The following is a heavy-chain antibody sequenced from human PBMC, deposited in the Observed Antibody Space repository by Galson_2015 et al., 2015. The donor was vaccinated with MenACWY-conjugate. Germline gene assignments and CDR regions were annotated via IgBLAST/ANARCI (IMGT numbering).Heavy chain of an antibody. CDR1: GFTFSNYW. J-gene: IGHJ6*03. CDR2: VNSDGSGT. D-gene: IGHD3-16*01. V-gene: IGHV3-74*01. Sequence: SLRLSCAASGFTFSNYWMHWVRQAPGKGLVWVSRVNSDGSGTGYADSVKGRFTISRDNAKNMLFLQMNSLKVEDTAVYYCARSYVPGSDRKNYYMDVWAEGPRSPSP. CDR3: ARSYVPGSDRKNYYMDV.